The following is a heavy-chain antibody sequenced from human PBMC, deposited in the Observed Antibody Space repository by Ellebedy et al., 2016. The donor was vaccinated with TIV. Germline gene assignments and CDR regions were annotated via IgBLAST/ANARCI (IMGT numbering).Heavy chain of an antibody. CDR3: AREGMTTVTYYYGMDV. J-gene: IGHJ6*02. CDR1: GYTFSGYY. Sequence: AASVKVSCKASGYTFSGYYMHWVRQAPGQGLEWMGWIYPNSGGRMYAQKFQGRVTMTGDTAVSTAYMELSRLSPDDTAVYYCAREGMTTVTYYYGMDVWGQGTTVTVSS. V-gene: IGHV1-2*02. CDR2: IYPNSGGR. D-gene: IGHD4-17*01.